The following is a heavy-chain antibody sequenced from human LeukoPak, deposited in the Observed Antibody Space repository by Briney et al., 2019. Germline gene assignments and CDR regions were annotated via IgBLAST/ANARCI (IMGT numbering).Heavy chain of an antibody. CDR3: ANTRHSSGWSAGGDL. CDR1: GFNFSDYY. D-gene: IGHD6-19*01. V-gene: IGHV3-11*01. CDR2: ISPNDVNR. Sequence: GSLRLSCVGSGFNFSDYYMSWIRQAPGKGLEWISYISPNDVNRYYVDSVKGRFTVSRDNARNSLFLQMNSLRVEDTAVYYCANTRHSSGWSAGGDLWGHGTLVTVSS. J-gene: IGHJ5*02.